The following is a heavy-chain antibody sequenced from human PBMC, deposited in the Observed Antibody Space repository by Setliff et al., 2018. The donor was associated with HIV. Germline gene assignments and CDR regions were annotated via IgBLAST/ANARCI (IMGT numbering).Heavy chain of an antibody. CDR3: ARDSGTTGWCVDV. V-gene: IGHV4-39*07. CDR1: GDSMSSFSSY. Sequence: SETLSLTCSVSGDSMSSFSSYWGWIRQSPRKGLEWIGSIYPSGTTYYNPSLKSRVTISVDTSKNQFSLKLSSVTAADTAVYYCARDSGTTGWCVDVWGQGTTVTVSS. CDR2: IYPSGTT. J-gene: IGHJ6*02. D-gene: IGHD3-10*01.